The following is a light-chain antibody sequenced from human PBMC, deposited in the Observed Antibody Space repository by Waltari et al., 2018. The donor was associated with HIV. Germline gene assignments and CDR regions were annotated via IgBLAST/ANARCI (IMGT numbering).Light chain of an antibody. J-gene: IGLJ2*01. Sequence: QSVLTQPPSISGAPGQRIPVSCSGTSSHIGAGYDVHWYQQLPGTAPKLLLHKNKNRPSGVPDRFSASKSDASASLAITGLQAADEGDYFCQSYDTSLSAWVFGGGTRLTVL. CDR2: KNK. CDR3: QSYDTSLSAWV. CDR1: SSHIGAGYD. V-gene: IGLV1-40*03.